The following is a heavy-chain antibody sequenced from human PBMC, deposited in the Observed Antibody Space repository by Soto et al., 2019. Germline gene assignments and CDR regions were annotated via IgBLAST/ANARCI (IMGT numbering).Heavy chain of an antibody. J-gene: IGHJ6*02. D-gene: IGHD3-3*01. V-gene: IGHV3-30*18. CDR3: AKGFALWYYDFWSGYSYGMDV. CDR1: GFTFSSYG. Sequence: HPGGSLRLSCAASGFTFSSYGMHWVRQAPGKGREWVAVISYDGSNKYYADSVKGRFTISRDNSKNTLYLQMNSLRAEDTAVYYCAKGFALWYYDFWSGYSYGMDVWGQGTTVTVSS. CDR2: ISYDGSNK.